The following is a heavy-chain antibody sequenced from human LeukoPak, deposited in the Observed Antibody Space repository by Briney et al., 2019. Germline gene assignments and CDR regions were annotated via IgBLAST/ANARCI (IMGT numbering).Heavy chain of an antibody. Sequence: GGSLRLSCAASGFTFSSYGMHWVRQAPGKGLEWVAFMRYDGSNKYYADSVKGRFTISRDNSKNTLYLQMTRLRAEDTAVYYCAKDHYYGSGSYYNLYYYYYMDVWGKGTPVTTSS. CDR2: MRYDGSNK. D-gene: IGHD3-10*01. CDR3: AKDHYYGSGSYYNLYYYYYMDV. V-gene: IGHV3-30*02. J-gene: IGHJ6*03. CDR1: GFTFSSYG.